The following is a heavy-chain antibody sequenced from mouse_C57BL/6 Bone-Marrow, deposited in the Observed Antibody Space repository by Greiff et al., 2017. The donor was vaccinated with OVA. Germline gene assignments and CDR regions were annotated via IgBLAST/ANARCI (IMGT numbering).Heavy chain of an antibody. CDR2: IYPNNGGN. Sequence: VQLQQSGPELVKPGASVKMSCKASGYTFTDYYMHWVKQSPGQSLEWIGYIYPNNGGNGYNQKFKGKATLTVDKSSSTAYMELSSLTSADSAVYDGARCATVVPGYWFADWGQVTLVTVSA. CDR3: ARCATVVPGYWFAD. V-gene: IGHV1-34*01. CDR1: GYTFTDYY. J-gene: IGHJ3*01. D-gene: IGHD1-1*01.